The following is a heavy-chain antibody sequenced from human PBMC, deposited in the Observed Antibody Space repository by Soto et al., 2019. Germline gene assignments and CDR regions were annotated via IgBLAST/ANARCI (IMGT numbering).Heavy chain of an antibody. J-gene: IGHJ2*01. D-gene: IGHD6-13*01. CDR2: IYYSGST. V-gene: IGHV4-59*08. Sequence: QVQLQESGPGLVKPSETLSLTCTVSGGSISSYYWSWIRQPPGKGLEWIGYIYYSGSTNYNPSLKSRVTISVDTSTNQSSLKLSSVTAADAVVYYCARRGRSSSWYGWYFDLWGRGTLVTVSS. CDR1: GGSISSYY. CDR3: ARRGRSSSWYGWYFDL.